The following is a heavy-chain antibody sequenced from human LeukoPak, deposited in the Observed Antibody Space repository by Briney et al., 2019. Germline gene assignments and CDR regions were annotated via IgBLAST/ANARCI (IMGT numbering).Heavy chain of an antibody. J-gene: IGHJ4*02. D-gene: IGHD3-22*01. CDR3: ARKGACYDSSGHIDY. CDR2: IYPGDSDT. Sequence: GESLKISCKGSGYSFTSYWIGWVRQMPGKGLEWMGIIYPGDSDTRYSPSFQGQVTISADKSISTAYLQWSSLKASDTAMYYCARKGACYDSSGHIDYWGQGTLVTVSS. CDR1: GYSFTSYW. V-gene: IGHV5-51*01.